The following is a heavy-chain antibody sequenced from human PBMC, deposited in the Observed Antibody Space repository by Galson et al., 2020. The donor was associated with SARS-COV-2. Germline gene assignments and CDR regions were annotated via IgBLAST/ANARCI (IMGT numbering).Heavy chain of an antibody. J-gene: IGHJ4*02. Sequence: GESLKISCAASGFTFSNFWMHWVRQAPGKGLVWVSRINSDGSSTTYADSVKGRFTITRDNAKNTLYLQMNSLRAEDTAVYYCARVSGASSSWYVYWGQGTLVTVSS. CDR2: INSDGSST. CDR3: ARVSGASSSWYVY. D-gene: IGHD6-13*01. V-gene: IGHV3-74*01. CDR1: GFTFSNFW.